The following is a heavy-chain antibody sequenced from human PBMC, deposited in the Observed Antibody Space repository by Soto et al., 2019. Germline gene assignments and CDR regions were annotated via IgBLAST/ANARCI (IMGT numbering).Heavy chain of an antibody. CDR3: AKLFAGAGTGSDY. CDR2: ISYDGSNK. J-gene: IGHJ4*02. Sequence: QVQLVESGGGVVQHGRSLRLSCSASGFTFSSYGMHWVRQAPGKRLEWVAFISYDGSNKYYADSVKGRFTISRVNSKNTLYREMNILRAEDTAVYYCAKLFAGAGTGSDYWGQGTLVTVSS. CDR1: GFTFSSYG. D-gene: IGHD6-19*01. V-gene: IGHV3-30*18.